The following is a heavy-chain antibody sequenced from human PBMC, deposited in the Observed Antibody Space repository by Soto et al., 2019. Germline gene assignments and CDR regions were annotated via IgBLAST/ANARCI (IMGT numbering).Heavy chain of an antibody. CDR1: GFTFRDYS. CDR2: ISSVSYSAT. D-gene: IGHD3-10*01. V-gene: IGHV3-48*02. J-gene: IGHJ4*01. Sequence: SGGSLRLSCAASGFTFRDYSMNWIRQAPGKGLEWVSYISSVSYSATHYADSVRGRFTISRDNAKNSLYLQMNNLRDEDTAIYYCARRGVTAFDYWGHGTLVTVSS. CDR3: ARRGVTAFDY.